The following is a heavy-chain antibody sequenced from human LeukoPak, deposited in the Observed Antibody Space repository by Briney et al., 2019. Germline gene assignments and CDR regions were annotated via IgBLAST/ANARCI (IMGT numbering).Heavy chain of an antibody. Sequence: SETLSLTCTVSACSISSSSIYWVWLPQSPGKGREWIGRIYYSRSTYDNPSLKSRVTILVDTSKNQFSLRLTSVTVADTAVYYCAREPVQNLGYCSSTSCYGNWFDPWGQGTLVTVSS. J-gene: IGHJ5*02. CDR3: AREPVQNLGYCSSTSCYGNWFDP. D-gene: IGHD2-2*01. CDR1: ACSISSSSIY. V-gene: IGHV4-39*07. CDR2: IYYSRST.